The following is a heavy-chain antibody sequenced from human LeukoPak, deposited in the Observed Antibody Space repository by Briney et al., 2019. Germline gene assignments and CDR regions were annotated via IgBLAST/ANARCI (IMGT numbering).Heavy chain of an antibody. Sequence: ASVKVSCKASGYTFSNFDINWVRQAPGQGLEWMGWMNPISGKAGSAQKFQGRVTLTRDTSTSTVYMELSSLRSEDTAVYYCARANDSSGYYYGYWGQGTHVTVSS. CDR2: MNPISGKA. J-gene: IGHJ4*02. CDR3: ARANDSSGYYYGY. CDR1: GYTFSNFD. V-gene: IGHV1-8*01. D-gene: IGHD3-22*01.